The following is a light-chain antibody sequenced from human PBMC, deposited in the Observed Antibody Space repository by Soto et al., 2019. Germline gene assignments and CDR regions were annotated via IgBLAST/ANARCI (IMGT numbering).Light chain of an antibody. CDR1: QSVSSSY. J-gene: IGKJ4*01. CDR2: DAS. Sequence: PGERVTLSCRASQSVSSSYLAWYQQKPGQPPRLLIYDASTRATGIPARFSGSQSGTEFTLTISSLLSEDFAVYSCQQYNNWPLTFGGGTKVDIK. CDR3: QQYNNWPLT. V-gene: IGKV3D-15*01.